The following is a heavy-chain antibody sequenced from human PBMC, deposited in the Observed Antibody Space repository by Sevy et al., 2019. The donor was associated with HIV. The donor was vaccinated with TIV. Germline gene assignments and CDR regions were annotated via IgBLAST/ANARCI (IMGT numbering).Heavy chain of an antibody. V-gene: IGHV4-59*01. J-gene: IGHJ4*02. Sequence: SETLSLTCTVSGGSISSYYWSWIRQPPGNGLEWIGYIYYSGSTNYNPSLKSRVTISVDTYKNQFSLKLSSVTAADTAVYYCAGRGVAARPIDYWGQGTLVTVSS. CDR1: GGSISSYY. CDR2: IYYSGST. D-gene: IGHD6-6*01. CDR3: AGRGVAARPIDY.